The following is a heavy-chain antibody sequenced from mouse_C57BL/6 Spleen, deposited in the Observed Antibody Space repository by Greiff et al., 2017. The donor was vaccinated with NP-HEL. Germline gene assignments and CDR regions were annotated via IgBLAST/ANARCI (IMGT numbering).Heavy chain of an antibody. CDR3: ARDYGSSFAY. V-gene: IGHV1-82*01. CDR1: GYAFSSSW. CDR2: IYPGDGDT. Sequence: LVKPGASVKISCKASGYAFSSSWMNWVKQRPGKGLEWIGRIYPGDGDTNYNGKFKGKATLTADKSSSTAYMQLSSLTSEDSAVYFCARDYGSSFAYWGQGTLVTVSA. D-gene: IGHD1-1*01. J-gene: IGHJ3*01.